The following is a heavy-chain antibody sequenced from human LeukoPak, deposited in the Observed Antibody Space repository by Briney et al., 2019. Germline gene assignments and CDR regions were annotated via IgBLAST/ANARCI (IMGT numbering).Heavy chain of an antibody. CDR2: ISGSGGST. V-gene: IGHV3-23*01. D-gene: IGHD3-3*01. CDR1: GFTFSSYA. J-gene: IGHJ6*03. CDR3: AKGVENYYYYYMDV. Sequence: GGSLRLSCAASGFTFSSYAMSWVRQAPGKGLEWVSAISGSGGSTYYADSVKGRFTISRDNPKNTLYLQMNSLRAEDTAVYYCAKGVENYYYYYMDVWGKGTTVTVSS.